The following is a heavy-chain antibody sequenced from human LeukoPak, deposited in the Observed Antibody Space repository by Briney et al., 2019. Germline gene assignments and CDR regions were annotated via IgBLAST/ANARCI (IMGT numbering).Heavy chain of an antibody. Sequence: ASVKVSCKASGYTLSNYNINWVRQATGQGLEWMGWTNSNSDNSGYAQKFQGRVTMTEDTSTDTAYMELSSLRSEDTAVYYCATAPYYYYGMDVWGQGTTVTVSS. CDR1: GYTLSNYN. CDR2: TNSNSDNS. V-gene: IGHV1-8*02. CDR3: ATAPYYYYGMDV. J-gene: IGHJ6*02.